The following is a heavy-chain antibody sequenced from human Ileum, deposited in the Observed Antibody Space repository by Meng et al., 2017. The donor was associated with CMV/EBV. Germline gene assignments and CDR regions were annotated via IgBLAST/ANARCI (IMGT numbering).Heavy chain of an antibody. J-gene: IGHJ4*02. V-gene: IGHV3-30*04. Sequence: VVWGESGGGVLKPGGDMRFSCAASGVTFSGYAMHWVRQAPGKGVEWVADISYDGSNQYYGDSVKGRFTITRDNSKNTLYLQMNSLTTEDTAVYYCVRDRGSTTYYFDYWGQGTLVTVSS. CDR3: VRDRGSTTYYFDY. CDR1: GVTFSGYA. CDR2: ISYDGSNQ. D-gene: IGHD2-2*01.